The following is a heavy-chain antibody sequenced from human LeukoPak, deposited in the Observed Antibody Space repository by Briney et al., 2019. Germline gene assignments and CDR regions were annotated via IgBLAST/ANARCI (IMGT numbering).Heavy chain of an antibody. D-gene: IGHD3-10*01. J-gene: IGHJ4*02. Sequence: SETLSLTCTVSGGSISSYYWSWIRQPPGKGLEWIGYISYTGTTNYNPSLKSRVILSPDTSKNQFSLKLSSVTAADTAIYYCARGDFYYGSRTYLGFDYWGQGTLVTVSS. V-gene: IGHV4-59*01. CDR1: GGSISSYY. CDR3: ARGDFYYGSRTYLGFDY. CDR2: ISYTGTT.